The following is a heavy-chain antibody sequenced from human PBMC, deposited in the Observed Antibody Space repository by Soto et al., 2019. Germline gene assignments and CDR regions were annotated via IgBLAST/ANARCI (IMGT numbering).Heavy chain of an antibody. CDR2: IYWNDDT. CDR1: GFSLSTRVLG. CDR3: AHFMTDDSSGDYRPFDAFDL. Sequence: QITLKESGPTLVNPTQTLTLTCTFSGFSLSTRVLGVGWMRQAPGKDLEWRGLIYWNDDTGYSPSLKTRLTSTSDTSKSQVVLTMAYMDPVDKARYYCAHFMTDDSSGDYRPFDAFDLWGQGTLVTVSS. D-gene: IGHD3-22*01. J-gene: IGHJ3*01. V-gene: IGHV2-5*01.